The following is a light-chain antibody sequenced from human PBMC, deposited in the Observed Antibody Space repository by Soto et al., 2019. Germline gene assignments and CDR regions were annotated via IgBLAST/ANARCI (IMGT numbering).Light chain of an antibody. CDR1: QSVRSNS. Sequence: EIVLTQSPGTLSLSPGERATLSCRASQSVRSNSLAWFQQKPGQAPRLLIYGASSRATGIPDRFTGSGSGADFPLTITRLEPEDFAVYFFQQYAGSPRTFGQGTEVGIK. J-gene: IGKJ1*01. CDR2: GAS. V-gene: IGKV3-20*01. CDR3: QQYAGSPRT.